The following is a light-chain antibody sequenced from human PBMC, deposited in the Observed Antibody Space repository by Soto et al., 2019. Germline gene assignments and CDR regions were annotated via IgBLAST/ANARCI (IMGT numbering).Light chain of an antibody. CDR2: EVS. Sequence: QAALTQPPSVSGSPGQSVTISCTGTSSDVGSYNRVSWYQQPPGTAPKLMIYEVSNRPSGVPDRFSGSKSGNTACLTISGLQAEDEADYYCSSFSSSSTRVFGTGTKLTVL. CDR3: SSFSSSSTRV. CDR1: SSDVGSYNR. V-gene: IGLV2-18*02. J-gene: IGLJ1*01.